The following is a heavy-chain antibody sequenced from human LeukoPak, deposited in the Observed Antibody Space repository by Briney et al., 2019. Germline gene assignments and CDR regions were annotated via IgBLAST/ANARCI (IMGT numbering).Heavy chain of an antibody. CDR2: IYYSGST. D-gene: IGHD5-12*01. Sequence: TSETLSLTCTVSGGSISSYYWSWIRQPPGKGLEWIGYIYYSGSTNYNPSLKSRVTISVDTSKNQFSLKLSSVTAADTAVYYCARVGSGYARGPFDYWGQGTLVTVSS. CDR1: GGSISSYY. J-gene: IGHJ4*02. CDR3: ARVGSGYARGPFDY. V-gene: IGHV4-59*01.